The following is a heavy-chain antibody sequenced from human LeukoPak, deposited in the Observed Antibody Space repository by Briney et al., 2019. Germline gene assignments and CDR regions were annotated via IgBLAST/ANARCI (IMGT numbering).Heavy chain of an antibody. J-gene: IGHJ4*02. CDR1: GFTFSSYA. D-gene: IGHD6-13*01. CDR2: IDSSGSYT. V-gene: IGHV3-23*05. CDR3: AKGSAGGRPYYFDY. Sequence: GGSLRLSCAVSGFTFSSYAMGWVRQAPGKGLEWVSAIDSSGSYTWYGDSVKGRFTISRDNSKNTLYLQMNSLRAEDTAVYYCAKGSAGGRPYYFDYWGQGTLVPVSS.